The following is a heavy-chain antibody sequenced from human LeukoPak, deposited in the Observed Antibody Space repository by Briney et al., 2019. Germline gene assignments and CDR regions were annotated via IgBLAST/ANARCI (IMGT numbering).Heavy chain of an antibody. CDR1: GYTFTSYG. CDR3: ARVQGIAASGGFDP. D-gene: IGHD6-25*01. CDR2: ISAYNGNT. J-gene: IGHJ5*02. V-gene: IGHV1-18*01. Sequence: ASVNVSCKASGYTFTSYGISWVRQAPGQGLEWMGWISAYNGNTNYAQKLQGRVTMTTDTSTSTAYMELRSLRSDDTAVYYCARVQGIAASGGFDPWGQGTLVTVSS.